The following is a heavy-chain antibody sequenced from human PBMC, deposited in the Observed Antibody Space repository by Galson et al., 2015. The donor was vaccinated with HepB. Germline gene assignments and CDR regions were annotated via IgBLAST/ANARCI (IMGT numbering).Heavy chain of an antibody. CDR1: GFSFAAYA. Sequence: SLRLSCAASGFSFAAYAMSWVRQAPGKGLEWVSSISGGGQNTYYADALRGRITISRDNSKNTVYLQMISLRDVDTAMYYCAKDPDFDFYSEKSTTFGYWGRGTLVTVSS. J-gene: IGHJ4*02. V-gene: IGHV3-23*01. CDR3: AKDPDFDFYSEKSTTFGY. CDR2: ISGGGQNT. D-gene: IGHD3-3*01.